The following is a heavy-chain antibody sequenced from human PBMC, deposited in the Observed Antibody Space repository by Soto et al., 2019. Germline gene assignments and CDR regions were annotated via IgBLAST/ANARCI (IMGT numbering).Heavy chain of an antibody. V-gene: IGHV1-46*01. Sequence: ASVKVSCKASGYTFTSYYMHWVRQAPGQGLEWMGIINPSGGSTSYAQKFQGRVTMTRDTSTSTVYMELSSLRSEDTAVYYCARALGRGIAVAGDFDYCGQGPLVTVSS. CDR3: ARALGRGIAVAGDFDY. CDR2: INPSGGST. CDR1: GYTFTSYY. D-gene: IGHD6-19*01. J-gene: IGHJ4*02.